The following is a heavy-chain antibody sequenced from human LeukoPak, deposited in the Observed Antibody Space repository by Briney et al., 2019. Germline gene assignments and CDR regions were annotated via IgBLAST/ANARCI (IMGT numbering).Heavy chain of an antibody. J-gene: IGHJ4*02. Sequence: PGGSLRLSCAASGFTFSSYWMSWVRQAPGKGLEGVANIKQDGSEKYYVDSVKGRFTISRDNAKNSLFLQMYSLRAEDTAVYYCARGPAAGNLLGYWGQGALVTVSS. V-gene: IGHV3-7*01. CDR3: ARGPAAGNLLGY. D-gene: IGHD6-19*01. CDR2: IKQDGSEK. CDR1: GFTFSSYW.